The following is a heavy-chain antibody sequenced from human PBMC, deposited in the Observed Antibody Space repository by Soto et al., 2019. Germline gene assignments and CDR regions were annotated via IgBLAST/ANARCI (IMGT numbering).Heavy chain of an antibody. CDR1: GFTFDTYV. J-gene: IGHJ6*02. Sequence: PGGSLRLSCAACGFTFDTYVMSWVRQAPGKGLEWVSTISNRGGSTYYADSVKGRFTISRDDSKNTLYLQMNSLRAEDTAVYYCAKDQYCGGGTCYGMDVWGQGTTVTAP. D-gene: IGHD2-15*01. CDR2: ISNRGGST. V-gene: IGHV3-23*01. CDR3: AKDQYCGGGTCYGMDV.